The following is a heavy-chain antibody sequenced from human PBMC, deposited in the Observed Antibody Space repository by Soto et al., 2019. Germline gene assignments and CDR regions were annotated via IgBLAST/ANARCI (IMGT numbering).Heavy chain of an antibody. D-gene: IGHD4-17*01. Sequence: QVQLVQSGAEVKKPGSSVKVSCKASGGTFSSYSISWVRQAPGQGLEWMGGIIPIFGTANYAQKFQGRVTITADESTSTVYMDLSSLRSEDTAVYYCVREGYGDYGRPFDYWGQGTLVTVSS. CDR3: VREGYGDYGRPFDY. V-gene: IGHV1-69*01. CDR2: IIPIFGTA. CDR1: GGTFSSYS. J-gene: IGHJ4*02.